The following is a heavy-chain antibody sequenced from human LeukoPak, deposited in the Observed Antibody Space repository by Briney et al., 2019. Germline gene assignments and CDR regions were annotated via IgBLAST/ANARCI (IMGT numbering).Heavy chain of an antibody. CDR2: ITHSGST. D-gene: IGHD5-18*01. CDR3: ARGEGYSYRDDYYFFYMDV. CDR1: GGSFSGYY. Sequence: PSETLSLTCAVYGGSFSGYYWTWIRQSPGKGLEWIGKITHSGSTKYNPSLKSRVTISIDTSNNQFSLKVSSVTAADTAVYYCARGEGYSYRDDYYFFYMDVWGKGTTVTVSS. J-gene: IGHJ6*03. V-gene: IGHV4-34*01.